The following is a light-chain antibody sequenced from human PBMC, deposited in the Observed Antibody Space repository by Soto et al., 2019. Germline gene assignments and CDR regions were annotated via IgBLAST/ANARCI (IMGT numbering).Light chain of an antibody. CDR2: END. V-gene: IGLV1-51*01. Sequence: QSVLTQPPSGSAAPGQRVTISCSGSISNIGNNYVSWYQQFPGTAPKLLIYENDKRPSGIPDRFSGSKSDTSATLGITGLQTRDEADYFCGTWDSSLSAWVFGGGTQLTVL. CDR3: GTWDSSLSAWV. J-gene: IGLJ3*02. CDR1: ISNIGNNY.